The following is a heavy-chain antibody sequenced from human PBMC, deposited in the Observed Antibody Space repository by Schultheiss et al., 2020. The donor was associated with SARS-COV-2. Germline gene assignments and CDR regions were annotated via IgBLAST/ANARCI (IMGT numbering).Heavy chain of an antibody. V-gene: IGHV3-30-3*01. Sequence: GGSLRLSCAASGFTFSSYAMHWVRQAPGKGLEWVAVISYDGSNKYYADSVKGRFTISRDNSKNTLYLQMNSLRAEDTAVYYCAKDPRYYGYSSGWGYWGQGTLVTVSS. CDR1: GFTFSSYA. CDR2: ISYDGSNK. D-gene: IGHD6-19*01. J-gene: IGHJ4*02. CDR3: AKDPRYYGYSSGWGY.